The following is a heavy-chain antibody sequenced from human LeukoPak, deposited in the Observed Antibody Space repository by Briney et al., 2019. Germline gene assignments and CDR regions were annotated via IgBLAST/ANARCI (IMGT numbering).Heavy chain of an antibody. Sequence: GGSLRLSRAASGFTFSDYYMSWIRQAPGKGLEWVSYISSSGSTIYYADSVKGRFTISRDNAKNSLYLQMNSLRAEDTAVYYCARDPSAPRYSSSWFREGNPWGQGTLVTVSS. CDR2: ISSSGSTI. V-gene: IGHV3-11*01. D-gene: IGHD6-13*01. CDR1: GFTFSDYY. CDR3: ARDPSAPRYSSSWFREGNP. J-gene: IGHJ5*02.